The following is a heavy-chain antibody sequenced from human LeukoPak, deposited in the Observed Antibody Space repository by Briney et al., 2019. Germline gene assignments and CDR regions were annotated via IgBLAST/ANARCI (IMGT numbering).Heavy chain of an antibody. CDR2: IWHDGSNE. CDR1: GFTFSNYG. Sequence: PGTSLRLSCAASGFTFSNYGMHWARQAPGKGLEWVAVIWHDGSNEYYADSVRGRFTISRDNSKNTLYLQMSSLRAEDTAVYYCAKDFKSSGWYVLPYFDYWGQGTLVTVSS. D-gene: IGHD6-19*01. CDR3: AKDFKSSGWYVLPYFDY. J-gene: IGHJ4*02. V-gene: IGHV3-33*06.